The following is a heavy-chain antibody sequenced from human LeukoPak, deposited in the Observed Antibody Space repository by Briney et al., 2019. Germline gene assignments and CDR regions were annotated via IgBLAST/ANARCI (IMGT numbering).Heavy chain of an antibody. D-gene: IGHD2-2*01. CDR1: GYXFTSYW. Sequence: GESLKISCNGSGYXFTSYWISWVRQMPGKGLEWMGRIDPSNSYTNYSPSFQGHVTISADKSISTAYLQWSSLKASDTAMYYCARYCSSTSCPFDYWGQGTLVTVSS. CDR3: ARYCSSTSCPFDY. CDR2: IDPSNSYT. V-gene: IGHV5-10-1*01. J-gene: IGHJ4*02.